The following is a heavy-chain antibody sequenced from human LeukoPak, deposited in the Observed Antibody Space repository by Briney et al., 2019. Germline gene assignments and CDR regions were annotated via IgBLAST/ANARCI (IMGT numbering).Heavy chain of an antibody. D-gene: IGHD6-13*01. CDR3: VSEHRSSPLGY. CDR2: IGSSGRTK. J-gene: IGHJ4*02. CDR1: GFTISSYE. Sequence: GGSLRLSCAVSGFTISSYERNWGRQAPGKGLEWVSFIGSSGRTKYYADSVKGRFTISRDNARDSRYLQMNSLRVEDTAVYYAVSEHRSSPLGYWAQGTLVTVSS. V-gene: IGHV3-48*03.